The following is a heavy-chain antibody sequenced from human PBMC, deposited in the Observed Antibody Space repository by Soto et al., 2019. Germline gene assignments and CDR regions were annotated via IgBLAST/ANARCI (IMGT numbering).Heavy chain of an antibody. CDR2: IYSGGST. CDR3: ARELSGYYYYYLAV. D-gene: IGHD6-25*01. V-gene: IGHV3-66*01. Sequence: HPGGSLRLSCAASGFTVSSNYMSWVRQAPGKGLEWVSVIYSGGSTYYADSVKGRFTISRDNSKNTLYLQMNSLRAEDTAVYYCARELSGYYYYYLAVSGKGTTVTVS. J-gene: IGHJ6*03. CDR1: GFTVSSNY.